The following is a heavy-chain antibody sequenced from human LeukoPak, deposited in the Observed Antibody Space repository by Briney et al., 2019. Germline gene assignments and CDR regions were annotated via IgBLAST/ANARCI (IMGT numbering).Heavy chain of an antibody. Sequence: GGSLRLSCVASGFTLGVYWMTWVRQGPGKGLECVAHINQDGSEKNYVDSVKGRFSVSRDNAKNSLFLYINSLRVEDTAIYYCAREIPVAGKRSWFDPWGQGTLVTVSS. J-gene: IGHJ5*02. CDR1: GFTLGVYW. CDR2: INQDGSEK. CDR3: AREIPVAGKRSWFDP. D-gene: IGHD6-19*01. V-gene: IGHV3-7*04.